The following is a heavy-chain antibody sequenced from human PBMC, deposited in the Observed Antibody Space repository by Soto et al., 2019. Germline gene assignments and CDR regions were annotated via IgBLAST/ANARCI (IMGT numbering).Heavy chain of an antibody. J-gene: IGHJ5*02. CDR3: ASVGSDYDNSGYYLP. D-gene: IGHD3-22*01. V-gene: IGHV4-39*07. CDR2: IHYSGST. CDR1: GGSISSSSYY. Sequence: PSETLSLTCTVSGGSISSSSYYWGWIRQPPGKGLEWIGSIHYSGSTYYNPSLKSRVTISVDTSKNQFSLRLKSVTAADTAVYYCASVGSDYDNSGYYLPWGPGTLVTVSS.